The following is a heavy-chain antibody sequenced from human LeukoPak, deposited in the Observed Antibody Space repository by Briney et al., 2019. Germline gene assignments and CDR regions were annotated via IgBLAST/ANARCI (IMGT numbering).Heavy chain of an antibody. D-gene: IGHD6-13*01. CDR1: GGSISSSSYY. J-gene: IGHJ3*02. Sequence: SETLSLTCTVSGGSISSSSYYWGWIRQPPGKGLEWIGSIYCSGSTYYNPSLKSRVTISVDTSKNQFSLKLSSVTAADTAVYYCARRPYSSSWYLPYDAFDIWGQGTMVTVSS. CDR3: ARRPYSSSWYLPYDAFDI. V-gene: IGHV4-39*01. CDR2: IYCSGST.